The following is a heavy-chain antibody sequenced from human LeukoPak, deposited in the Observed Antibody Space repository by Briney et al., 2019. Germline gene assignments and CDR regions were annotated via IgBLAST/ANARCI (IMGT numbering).Heavy chain of an antibody. Sequence: SETLSLTCTVSGGSISSYYWSWIRQPPGKGLEWIGYIYYSGSTNYNLSLKSRVTISVDTSKNQFSLKLSSVTAADTAVYYCARAGGYSSSWSIYYYYYMGVWGKGTTVTISS. CDR3: ARAGGYSSSWSIYYYYYMGV. J-gene: IGHJ6*03. V-gene: IGHV4-59*01. D-gene: IGHD6-13*01. CDR1: GGSISSYY. CDR2: IYYSGST.